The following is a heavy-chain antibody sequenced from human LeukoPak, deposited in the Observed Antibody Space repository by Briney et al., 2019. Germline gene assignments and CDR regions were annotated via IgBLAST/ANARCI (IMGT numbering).Heavy chain of an antibody. D-gene: IGHD6-25*01. CDR2: TSNDGSDT. Sequence: GGSLRLSCAASGFSFSDYWMHWVRQAPGKGPEWLSRTSNDGSDTFYADAAKGRFTASRDNAKNTVYLQVTNVSPEDTAVYYCARGGYSGSYYRFSWGQGTLVTVAS. CDR3: ARGGYSGSYYRFS. CDR1: GFSFSDYW. V-gene: IGHV3-74*01. J-gene: IGHJ4*02.